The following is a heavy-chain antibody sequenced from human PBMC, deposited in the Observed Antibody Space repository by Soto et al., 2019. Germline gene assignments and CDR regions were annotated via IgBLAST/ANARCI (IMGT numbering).Heavy chain of an antibody. Sequence: SETLSLTCTVSGGSISSSSYYWGWIRQPPGKGLEWIGSIYYSGSTYYNPSLKSRVTISVDTSKNQFSLKLSSVTAADTAVYYCARSGWELLTAQFDYWGQGTLVTVSS. CDR3: ARSGWELLTAQFDY. CDR2: IYYSGST. D-gene: IGHD1-26*01. CDR1: GGSISSSSYY. V-gene: IGHV4-39*07. J-gene: IGHJ4*02.